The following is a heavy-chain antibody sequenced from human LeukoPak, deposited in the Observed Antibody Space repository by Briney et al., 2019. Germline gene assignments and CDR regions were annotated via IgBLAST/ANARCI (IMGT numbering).Heavy chain of an antibody. V-gene: IGHV3-23*01. CDR1: GFTFSGYA. CDR3: AKDRYYYDSSGYYNWFDP. D-gene: IGHD3-22*01. CDR2: ISGSGGST. J-gene: IGHJ5*02. Sequence: PGGSLRLSCAASGFTFSGYAMSWVRQAPGKGLEWVSAISGSGGSTYYADSVKGRFTISRDNSKNTLYLQMNSLRAEDTAVYYCAKDRYYYDSSGYYNWFDPWGQGTLVTVSS.